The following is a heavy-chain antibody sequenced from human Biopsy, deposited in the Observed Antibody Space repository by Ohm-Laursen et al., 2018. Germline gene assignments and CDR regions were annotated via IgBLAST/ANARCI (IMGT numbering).Heavy chain of an antibody. J-gene: IGHJ2*01. D-gene: IGHD1-1*01. CDR3: ARVEDNTRHWYFDL. CDR1: GYTFSDYI. CDR2: INTRRGDT. V-gene: IGHV1-18*01. Sequence: ASVKVSCKASGYTFSDYILNWVRQAPGQGLEWMGWINTRRGDTNYAQKFQGRVTMTRDTSTTTVFMELTSLRSDDTAMYYCARVEDNTRHWYFDLWGRGTQVTVSS.